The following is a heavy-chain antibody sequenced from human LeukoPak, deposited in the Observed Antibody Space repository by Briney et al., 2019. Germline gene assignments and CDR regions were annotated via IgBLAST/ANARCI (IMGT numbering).Heavy chain of an antibody. Sequence: PGGSLRPSCAASGFTFSSYWMHWVRQAPGKGLVWVSGTNTDGSSTMYADSVKGRFTIARDNAKNTLSLQMNSLRAEDTAVYYCYGANAEHWGQGTLVTVSS. D-gene: IGHD4-23*01. CDR3: YGANAEH. J-gene: IGHJ1*01. V-gene: IGHV3-74*03. CDR1: GFTFSSYW. CDR2: TNTDGSST.